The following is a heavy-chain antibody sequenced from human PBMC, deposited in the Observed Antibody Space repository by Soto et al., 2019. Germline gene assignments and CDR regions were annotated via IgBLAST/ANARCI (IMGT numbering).Heavy chain of an antibody. J-gene: IGHJ4*02. D-gene: IGHD2-15*01. CDR3: ARGSCGGGSCYPAH. V-gene: IGHV3-66*01. Sequence: EVQVVESGGGLVQPGGSLRLSCAASGFTVSNYYVTWVRQAPGKGPEWVSTIDSGDRTYYGDSVKGRFTISRDNSKNTLYLQMNSLRAEDTALYYCARGSCGGGSCYPAHWGQGTLGTVSS. CDR1: GFTVSNYY. CDR2: IDSGDRT.